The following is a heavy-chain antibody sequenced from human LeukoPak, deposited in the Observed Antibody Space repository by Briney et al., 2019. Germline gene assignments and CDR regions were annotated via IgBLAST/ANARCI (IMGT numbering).Heavy chain of an antibody. CDR2: IYYSGST. V-gene: IGHV4-31*11. CDR1: GDSITSGGYY. CDR3: ARRVGYCSSTSCYPPYYFDY. Sequence: SETLSLTCAVSGDSITSGGYYWSWIRQHPGKGLEWIGYIYYSGSTYYNPSLKSRLIISVDLSKNQSSLKLSSVTAADTAVYYCARRVGYCSSTSCYPPYYFDYWGQGTLVTVSS. J-gene: IGHJ4*02. D-gene: IGHD2-2*01.